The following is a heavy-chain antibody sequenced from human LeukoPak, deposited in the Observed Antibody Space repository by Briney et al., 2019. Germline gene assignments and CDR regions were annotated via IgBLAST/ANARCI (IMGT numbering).Heavy chain of an antibody. J-gene: IGHJ4*02. CDR1: GGSISSSSYY. V-gene: IGHV4-39*01. D-gene: IGHD6-6*01. CDR2: IYYSGST. Sequence: SETLSLTCTVSGGSISSSSYYWGWIRQPPGKGLEWIGSIYYSGSTYYNPSLKSRVTISVDTSKNQFSLKLSSVTAADTAVYCCARHVSPYSSSSEGIDYWGQGTLVTVSS. CDR3: ARHVSPYSSSSEGIDY.